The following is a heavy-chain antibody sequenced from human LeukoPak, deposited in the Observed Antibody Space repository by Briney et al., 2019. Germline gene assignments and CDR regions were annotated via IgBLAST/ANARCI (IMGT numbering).Heavy chain of an antibody. V-gene: IGHV3-30*18. CDR2: ISSDGDNR. D-gene: IGHD5-18*01. CDR3: AKTHPLYTFGPPES. CDR1: GFDFSNYY. Sequence: QPGGSVRLSCEASGFDFSNYYMSWVRQTPGKGLECVAMISSDGDNRYYTDSMKGRFTISRDNSKDTLYLQMNSLRPDDTAVYYCAKTHPLYTFGPPESWGQGALVIVSS. J-gene: IGHJ5*02.